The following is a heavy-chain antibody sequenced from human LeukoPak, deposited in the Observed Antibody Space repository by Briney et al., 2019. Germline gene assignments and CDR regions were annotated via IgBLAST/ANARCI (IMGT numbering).Heavy chain of an antibody. CDR2: ISSSGNYI. D-gene: IGHD1-1*01. CDR1: GFTLISYT. V-gene: IGHV3-21*01. Sequence: GGSLRLSCAASGFTLISYTMIWVRQAPGKGLEWVSSISSSGNYIYYADSVKGRFTISRDNAKNSLYLQMNSLRADDTAVYYCARDPLEYWGQGTLVTVSS. J-gene: IGHJ4*02. CDR3: ARDPLEY.